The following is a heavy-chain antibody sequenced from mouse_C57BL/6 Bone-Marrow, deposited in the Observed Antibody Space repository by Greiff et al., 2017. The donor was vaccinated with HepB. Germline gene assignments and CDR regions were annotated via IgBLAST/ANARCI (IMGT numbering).Heavy chain of an antibody. V-gene: IGHV1-77*01. CDR3: ALITTVRGPHYYAMDY. Sequence: QVQLQQSGAELVKPGASVKISCKASGYTFTDYYINWVKQRPGQGLEWIGKIGPGSGSTYYNEKFKGKATLTADKSSSTAYMQLSSLTSEDSAVYFCALITTVRGPHYYAMDYWGQGTSVTVSS. CDR2: IGPGSGST. J-gene: IGHJ4*01. CDR1: GYTFTDYY. D-gene: IGHD1-1*01.